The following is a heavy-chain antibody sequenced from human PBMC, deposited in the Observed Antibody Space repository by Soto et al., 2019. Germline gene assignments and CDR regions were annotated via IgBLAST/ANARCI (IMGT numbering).Heavy chain of an antibody. D-gene: IGHD2-15*01. V-gene: IGHV1-18*01. Sequence: QVQLVQSGAEVKKPGASVKVSCKASGYTFTSYGISWVRQAPGQGLEWMGWISAYNGNTNYAQKLQGRVTMTTDTSTSTAYMELRSLSSDDTAVYYCARPYCSGGSCYSVFDYWGQGTLVTVSS. J-gene: IGHJ4*02. CDR3: ARPYCSGGSCYSVFDY. CDR1: GYTFTSYG. CDR2: ISAYNGNT.